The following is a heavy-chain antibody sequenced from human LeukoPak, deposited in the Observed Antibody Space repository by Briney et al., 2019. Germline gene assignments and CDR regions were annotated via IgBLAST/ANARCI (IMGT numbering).Heavy chain of an antibody. D-gene: IGHD5-24*01. CDR3: AREMATNAHFDY. Sequence: PSETLSLTCTVSGGSISSSSYYWGWIRQPPGKGLEWIGSIYYSGSTYYNPSLKSRVTISVDTSKNQFSLKLSSVTAADTAVYYCAREMATNAHFDYWGQGTLVTVSS. CDR1: GGSISSSSYY. V-gene: IGHV4-39*07. CDR2: IYYSGST. J-gene: IGHJ4*02.